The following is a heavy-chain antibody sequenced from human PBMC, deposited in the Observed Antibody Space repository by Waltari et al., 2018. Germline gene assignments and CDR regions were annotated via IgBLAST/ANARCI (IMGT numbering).Heavy chain of an antibody. V-gene: IGHV1-3*01. CDR2: INAGNGNT. J-gene: IGHJ4*02. CDR1: GYTFTSYA. Sequence: QVQLVQSGAEVKKPGASVKVSCKASGYTFTSYAMHWGRQAPGQRFEWMGWINAGNGNTKYSQKFQGRVTITRDTSASTAYMELSSLRSEDTAVYYCAASYQLPFFGYWGQGTLVTVSS. CDR3: AASYQLPFFGY. D-gene: IGHD2-2*01.